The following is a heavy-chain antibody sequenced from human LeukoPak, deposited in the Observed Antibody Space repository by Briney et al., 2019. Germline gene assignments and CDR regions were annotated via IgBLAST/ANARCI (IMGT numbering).Heavy chain of an antibody. CDR2: ISSSGSTI. J-gene: IGHJ6*02. CDR1: GFTFSDYY. CDR3: ARSGNFDWLSPDYGMDV. Sequence: GGSLRLSCAASGFTFSDYYMSWIRQAPGKGLEWVSYISSSGSTIYYADSVKGRFTISRDNAKNSLYLQMNSLRAEDTAVYYCARSGNFDWLSPDYGMDVWGQGTTVTVSS. D-gene: IGHD3-9*01. V-gene: IGHV3-11*01.